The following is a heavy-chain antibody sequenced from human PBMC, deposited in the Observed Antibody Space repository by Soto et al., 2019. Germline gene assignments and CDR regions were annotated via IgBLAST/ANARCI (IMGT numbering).Heavy chain of an antibody. Sequence: QLQLQESGPGLVKPSETLSLTCTVSGGSISSSSYYWGWIRQPPGKGLEWIGSIYYSGSTYYNPSLKSRVTISVDTSKNQFSLKLSSVTAADTAVYYCASIARPPRRTYYYDSSGYSTLYGMDVW. V-gene: IGHV4-39*01. CDR1: GGSISSSSYY. CDR3: ASIARPPRRTYYYDSSGYSTLYGMDV. CDR2: IYYSGST. J-gene: IGHJ6*01. D-gene: IGHD3-22*01.